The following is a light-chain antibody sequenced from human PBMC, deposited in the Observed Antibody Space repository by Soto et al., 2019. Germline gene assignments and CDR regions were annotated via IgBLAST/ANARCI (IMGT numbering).Light chain of an antibody. J-gene: IGKJ1*01. CDR1: QSISTY. CDR3: QQSYSNPRT. Sequence: DIQMTQSPSSLSASVGDRVTITCRASQSISTYLNWYQQKPGKAPELLIYAASSLQSWVPSRFSGFGSGTDFTLTISSLQPEDFATYYCQQSYSNPRTFGEGTKVEIX. CDR2: AAS. V-gene: IGKV1-39*01.